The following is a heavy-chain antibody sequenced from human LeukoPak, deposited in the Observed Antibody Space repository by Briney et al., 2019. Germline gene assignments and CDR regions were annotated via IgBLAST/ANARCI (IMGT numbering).Heavy chain of an antibody. D-gene: IGHD2-21*02. Sequence: GGSLRLSCAASGFTFSSYGMNWVRQAPGKGMEWVSSISSGSTYIYYADSVKGRFTISRDNAKNSLYLQMNSLRAEDTAVYYCARDISAYCGGDCPPGYWGQGTLVTVSS. J-gene: IGHJ4*02. CDR1: GFTFSSYG. V-gene: IGHV3-21*01. CDR3: ARDISAYCGGDCPPGY. CDR2: ISSGSTYI.